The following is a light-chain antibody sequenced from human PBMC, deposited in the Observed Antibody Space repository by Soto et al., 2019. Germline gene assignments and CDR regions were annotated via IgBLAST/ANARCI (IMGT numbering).Light chain of an antibody. CDR2: SDS. CDR3: QQYNNWPWT. V-gene: IGKV3-15*01. CDR1: QSVSSN. Sequence: EIVLTQSPGTLSLSPGDRATLSCRASQSVSSNLAWYQQKPGQAPRLLIYSDSTRATGIPARISGSGSGTEFTLSISSLQSEDFAVYYCQQYNNWPWTFGQGTKVDIK. J-gene: IGKJ1*01.